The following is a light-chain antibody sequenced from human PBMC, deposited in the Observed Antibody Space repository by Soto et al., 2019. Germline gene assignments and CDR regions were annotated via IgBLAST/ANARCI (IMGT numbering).Light chain of an antibody. CDR1: QSISIW. CDR3: QQYDGYSRT. Sequence: DIQMTQSPSTLSASVGDRVTITCRASQSISIWLAWYQQKPGKAPKILIYKASSLESGVPSRFSGSGSGTEFTLTINNLQPDDFATYYCQQYDGYSRTFGQGTKVDIK. J-gene: IGKJ1*01. CDR2: KAS. V-gene: IGKV1-5*03.